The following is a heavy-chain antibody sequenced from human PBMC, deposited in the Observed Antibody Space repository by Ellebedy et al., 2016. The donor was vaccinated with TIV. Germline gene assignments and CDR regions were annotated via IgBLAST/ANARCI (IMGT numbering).Heavy chain of an antibody. CDR2: LWYDGTSK. V-gene: IGHV3-33*08. CDR1: GFTSSNFA. CDR3: ARGYDIFDY. J-gene: IGHJ4*02. D-gene: IGHD5-12*01. Sequence: GESLKISXAASGFTSSNFAMGWVRQAPGKGLEWVAVLWYDGTSKHYADSAKGRFTISRDNSKNTLYLQMNSLRVEDTAVYYCARGYDIFDYWGQGTLVTVSS.